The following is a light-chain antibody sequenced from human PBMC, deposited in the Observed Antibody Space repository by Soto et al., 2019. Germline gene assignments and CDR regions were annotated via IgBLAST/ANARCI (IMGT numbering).Light chain of an antibody. Sequence: DLQMTQSPSSLSASVGDRVTITCRASQFINKYVSWYQQKPGKAHKRLINAASSLQSGVPSRFSSSRSRTDFTLTTNTLQPEDCATYYCQQNYNAPWTFGQGTQVEVK. CDR1: QFINKY. CDR3: QQNYNAPWT. V-gene: IGKV1-39*01. J-gene: IGKJ1*01. CDR2: AAS.